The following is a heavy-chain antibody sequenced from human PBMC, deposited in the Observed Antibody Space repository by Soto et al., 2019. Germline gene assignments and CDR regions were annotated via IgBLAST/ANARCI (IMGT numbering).Heavy chain of an antibody. Sequence: QVQLQQWGAGLLKPSETLSLTCAVYGGSISGHYWTWIHQPPGKGLEWIGEINYSGSTNYNPSLKSRVTISVDTSKNQFSLKLSSVTAADTAVFYCAREGSRFLVDVWGKGTTVTVSS. D-gene: IGHD3-3*01. CDR2: INYSGST. J-gene: IGHJ6*04. CDR3: AREGSRFLVDV. CDR1: GGSISGHY. V-gene: IGHV4-34*01.